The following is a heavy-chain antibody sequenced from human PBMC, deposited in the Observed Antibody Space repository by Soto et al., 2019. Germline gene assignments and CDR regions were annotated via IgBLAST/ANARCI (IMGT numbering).Heavy chain of an antibody. CDR1: GFTFSSYA. J-gene: IGHJ4*02. Sequence: EVQLLESGGGLVQPGGSLRLSCAASGFTFSSYAMSWVRQAPGKGLEWVSAIGGSGGSTYYADSVKGRFTISRDNSKNTLYLKMNSRRAEDTAVYYCAKDRVAMVTNEYDFAYWGQGPLVTVSS. D-gene: IGHD4-17*01. CDR2: IGGSGGST. CDR3: AKDRVAMVTNEYDFAY. V-gene: IGHV3-23*01.